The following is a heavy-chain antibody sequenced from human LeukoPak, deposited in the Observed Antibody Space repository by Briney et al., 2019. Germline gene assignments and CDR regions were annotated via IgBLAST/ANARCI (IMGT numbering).Heavy chain of an antibody. J-gene: IGHJ4*02. CDR1: GFTFHNNG. V-gene: IGHV3-23*01. CDR3: PKESTLGVTALDY. CDR2: ISGSSRST. D-gene: IGHD1-26*01. Sequence: PGGSLRLSCVASGFTFHNNGMSWVRQAPGKGLEWVSAISGSSRSTYHAESVKGRFTISRDNSKNTLFLQMNTLRAEDTAVYYCPKESTLGVTALDYWGQGTLVTVSS.